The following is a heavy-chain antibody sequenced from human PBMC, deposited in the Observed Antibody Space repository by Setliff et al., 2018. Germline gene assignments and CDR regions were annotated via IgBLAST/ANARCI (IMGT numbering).Heavy chain of an antibody. D-gene: IGHD3-10*01. Sequence: GGSLRLSCAASGFTFSRYWMSWVRQAPGKGLEWVANIKQDGSEKYYVDSVKGRFTISRDNAKNSLYLQMNSRRAEDTAVYYCARPSLWFGEFSNWFDPWGQGTLVTVSS. CDR2: IKQDGSEK. V-gene: IGHV3-7*01. J-gene: IGHJ5*02. CDR1: GFTFSRYW. CDR3: ARPSLWFGEFSNWFDP.